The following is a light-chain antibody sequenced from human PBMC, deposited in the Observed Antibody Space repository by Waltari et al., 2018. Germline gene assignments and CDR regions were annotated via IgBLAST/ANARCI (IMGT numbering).Light chain of an antibody. Sequence: DIVMTQSPDSLAVSLGERATINCKSSQSVLHSSNNKNDLAWYQQKPGQPPKLLIYWASNRVSGVPDRFSGSGSGKDFTLTISSLRAEDVAVYYCHQYFMTPFTFGGGTTVEIK. V-gene: IGKV4-1*01. CDR1: QSVLHSSNNKND. CDR3: HQYFMTPFT. CDR2: WAS. J-gene: IGKJ4*01.